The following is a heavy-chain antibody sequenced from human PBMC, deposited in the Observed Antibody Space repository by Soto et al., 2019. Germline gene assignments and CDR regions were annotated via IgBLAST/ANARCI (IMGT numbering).Heavy chain of an antibody. Sequence: GGSLRLSCAASGFTFSSYGMHWVRQAPGKGLEWVAVIWYDGSNKYYADSVKGRFTISRDNYKNTLYLQMNSLRAEDTAVYYWASDGGPRGAGKGAWGKGTRVSVS. CDR2: IWYDGSNK. V-gene: IGHV3-33*01. J-gene: IGHJ6*03. D-gene: IGHD2-15*01. CDR1: GFTFSSYG. CDR3: ASDGGPRGAGKGA.